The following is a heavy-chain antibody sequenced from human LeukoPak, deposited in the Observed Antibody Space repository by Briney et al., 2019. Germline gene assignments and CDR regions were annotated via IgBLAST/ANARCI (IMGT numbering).Heavy chain of an antibody. CDR3: ARVAAVDTAMVYFDY. V-gene: IGHV1-2*02. CDR1: GYSFTGYY. J-gene: IGHJ4*02. D-gene: IGHD5-18*01. Sequence: ASVKVSCKASGYSFTGYYMHWVRQAPGQGLEWMGWINPDSGGTNYAQKLQGRVTMTTDTSTSTAYMELRSLRSDDTAVYYCARVAAVDTAMVYFDYWGQGTLVTVSS. CDR2: INPDSGGT.